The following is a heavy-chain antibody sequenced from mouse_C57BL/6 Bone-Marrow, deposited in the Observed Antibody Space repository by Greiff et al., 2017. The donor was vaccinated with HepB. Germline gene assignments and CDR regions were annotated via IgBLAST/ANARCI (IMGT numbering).Heavy chain of an antibody. CDR3: AREWSYAMDY. CDR1: GYTFTSYW. Sequence: QVQLQQPGAELVRPGSSVKLSCKASGYTFTSYWMHWVKQRPIQGLEWIGNIDPSDSETHYNQKFKDKATLTVDKSSSTAYMQLSSLTSEDSAVYYCAREWSYAMDYWGQGTSVTVSS. D-gene: IGHD1-1*02. V-gene: IGHV1-52*01. J-gene: IGHJ4*01. CDR2: IDPSDSET.